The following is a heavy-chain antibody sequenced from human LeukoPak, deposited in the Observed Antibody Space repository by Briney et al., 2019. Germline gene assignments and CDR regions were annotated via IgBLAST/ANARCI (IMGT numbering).Heavy chain of an antibody. Sequence: PGGSLRLSCAASGFTFSNYWMHWVRQAPGKGLVRVSHINSDGRITSYADSVKGRFTISRDNAEKRLYLQMNSLRAEDTAVYYCAREVDDSSSDAFDIWGQGTMVTVSS. D-gene: IGHD3-22*01. J-gene: IGHJ3*02. CDR1: GFTFSNYW. V-gene: IGHV3-74*01. CDR2: INSDGRIT. CDR3: AREVDDSSSDAFDI.